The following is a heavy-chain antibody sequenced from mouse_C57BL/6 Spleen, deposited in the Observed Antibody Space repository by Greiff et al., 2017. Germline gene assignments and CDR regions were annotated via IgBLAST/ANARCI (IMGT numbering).Heavy chain of an antibody. D-gene: IGHD2-4*01. CDR2: IHPNSGST. CDR3: ARNDYEDYFDY. J-gene: IGHJ2*01. V-gene: IGHV1-64*01. CDR1: GYTFTSYW. Sequence: QVQLQQPGAELVKPGASVKLSCKASGYTFTSYWMHWVKQRPGQGLEWIGMIHPNSGSTNYNEKFKSKATLTVDKSSSTAYMQLSSLTSEDSAVYYCARNDYEDYFDYWGQGTTRTVSS.